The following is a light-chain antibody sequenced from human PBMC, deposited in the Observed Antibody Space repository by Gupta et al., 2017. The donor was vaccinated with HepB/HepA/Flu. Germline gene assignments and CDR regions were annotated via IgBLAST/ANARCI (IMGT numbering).Light chain of an antibody. CDR2: ENP. CDR1: SSNIGSAS. J-gene: IGLJ1*01. V-gene: IGLV1-51*02. Sequence: HSLLPQPPSVSATPGPQVPISCSGSSSNIGSASVSWYQQVPGTAPKLVIYENPQRPSGVPDRFSGSKSGTSATLNITGLQTGDEAHYYCGTWDRSLTAFVFGTGTKVTVL. CDR3: GTWDRSLTAFV.